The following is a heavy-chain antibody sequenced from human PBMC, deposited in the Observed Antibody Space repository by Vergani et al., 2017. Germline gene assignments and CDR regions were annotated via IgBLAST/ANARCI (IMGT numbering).Heavy chain of an antibody. Sequence: QVQLQESGPGLVKPSQTLSLTCTVSGGSISSGSYYWSWIRQPAGKGLEWIGSIYTSGSTNYNPSLKSRVTISVDTSKNQFSLKLNSVTAADTAIYYCARDSAVGGTFDSWGQGTLVSVSS. CDR2: IYTSGST. V-gene: IGHV4-61*02. CDR3: ARDSAVGGTFDS. D-gene: IGHD1-26*01. CDR1: GGSISSGSYY. J-gene: IGHJ4*02.